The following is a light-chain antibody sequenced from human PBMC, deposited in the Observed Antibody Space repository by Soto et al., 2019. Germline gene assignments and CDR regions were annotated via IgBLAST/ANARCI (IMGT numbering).Light chain of an antibody. CDR1: QSVSSTY. CDR2: GAS. Sequence: EILLPQPPGTLSLSPEQKATLSCRASQSVSSTYLAWYQQKPGQAPRLLIYGASSRAAGIPDRFSGSGSGTDFTLTISRLVFFFFAVDYCQQYNPSPITF. V-gene: IGKV3-20*01. CDR3: QQYNPSPIT. J-gene: IGKJ5*01.